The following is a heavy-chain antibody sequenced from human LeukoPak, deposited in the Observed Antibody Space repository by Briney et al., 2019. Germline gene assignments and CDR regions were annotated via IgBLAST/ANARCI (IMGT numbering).Heavy chain of an antibody. D-gene: IGHD6-6*01. CDR3: ARRGGSSSRRSPIDY. J-gene: IGHJ4*02. V-gene: IGHV3-7*01. CDR2: IKQDGSQR. CDR1: GFTFSDYW. Sequence: PGGSLRLSCTASGFTFSDYWMTWVRQAPGEGPEWVANIKQDGSQRYYVDSVRGRFTISRDNAKNSLFLQMNGLRAEDTAVYYCARRGGSSSRRSPIDYWGQGTLVTVSS.